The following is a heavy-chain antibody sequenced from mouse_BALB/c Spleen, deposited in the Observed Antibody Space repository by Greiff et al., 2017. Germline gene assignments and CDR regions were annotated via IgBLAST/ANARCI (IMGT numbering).Heavy chain of an antibody. V-gene: IGHV8-8*01. CDR3: ARIGHYGNYGDAMDY. J-gene: IGHJ4*01. CDR2: IWWDDDK. CDR1: GFSLSTSGMG. D-gene: IGHD2-1*01. Sequence: QVTLKECGPGILQPSQTLSLTCSFSGFSLSTSGMGVGWIRQPSGKGLEWLAHIWWDDDKRYNPALKSRLTISKDTSSNQVFLKIASVDTADTATYYCARIGHYGNYGDAMDYWGQGTSVTVSS.